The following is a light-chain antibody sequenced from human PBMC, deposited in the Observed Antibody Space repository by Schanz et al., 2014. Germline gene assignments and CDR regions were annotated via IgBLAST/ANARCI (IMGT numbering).Light chain of an antibody. Sequence: AIQLTQSPSSLSASVRDRVTITCRASQDISSYLGWYQQKPGKAPNLLIYATSNLLSGVPSRFSGSGSGTVFTLTISSLQPEDIATYYCLQDYNYPPTFGQGTKVEIK. CDR1: QDISSY. J-gene: IGKJ1*01. CDR3: LQDYNYPPT. CDR2: ATS. V-gene: IGKV1-6*01.